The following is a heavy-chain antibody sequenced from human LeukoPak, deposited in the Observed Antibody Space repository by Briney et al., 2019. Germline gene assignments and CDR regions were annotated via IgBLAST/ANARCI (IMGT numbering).Heavy chain of an antibody. D-gene: IGHD3-22*01. J-gene: IGHJ4*02. V-gene: IGHV3-23*01. CDR2: ISASGGSA. CDR1: GFTFSSHG. CDR3: AKEIDTSGYSPFDY. Sequence: GGSLRLSCVASGFTFSSHGMSWVRQAPGKGLEWVSDISASGGSAYYADSVKGRFTISRDISKNILYLQMTSLRAEDTAVYYCAKEIDTSGYSPFDYWGQGTLVTVSS.